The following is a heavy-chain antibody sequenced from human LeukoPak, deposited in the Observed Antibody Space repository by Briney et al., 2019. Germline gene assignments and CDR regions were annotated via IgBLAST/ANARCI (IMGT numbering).Heavy chain of an antibody. J-gene: IGHJ6*03. CDR1: GYTFTSCD. Sequence: GASVKVSCKASGYTFTSCDINWVRQAPGQGLEWMGIINPSGRSVINPSGASTSYARNFQGRVTMTSDMSTNTVYMELSSLRSEDTAVYYCARDWYYYGSGSSYYMDVWGKGTTVTISS. V-gene: IGHV1-46*01. D-gene: IGHD3-10*01. CDR3: ARDWYYYGSGSSYYMDV. CDR2: INPSGRSVINPSGAST.